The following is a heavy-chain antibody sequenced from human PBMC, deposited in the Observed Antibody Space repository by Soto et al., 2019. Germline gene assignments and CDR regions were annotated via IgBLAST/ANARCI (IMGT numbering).Heavy chain of an antibody. CDR1: DYSINNGYY. V-gene: IGHV4-38-2*01. D-gene: IGHD3-10*01. J-gene: IGHJ5*01. CDR3: ERQGYGSGHSCFDS. Sequence: SETLSLTCAVSDYSINNGYYWGCIRQSPGKGLEWIGSIYYNGNTYYNPSLKSRVTISVDTSKNRFSLNLNSVTAADPAVYYCERQGYGSGHSCFDSWGQGTLVTVSS. CDR2: IYYNGNT.